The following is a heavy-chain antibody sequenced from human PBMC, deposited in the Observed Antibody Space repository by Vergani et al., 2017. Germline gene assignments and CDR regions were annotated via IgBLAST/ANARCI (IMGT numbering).Heavy chain of an antibody. V-gene: IGHV1-46*01. CDR1: GYTFTSYY. D-gene: IGHD3-9*01. J-gene: IGHJ5*02. CDR3: ARDGVIXQTDYDILTGYYSVGFDP. Sequence: QVQLVQSGAEVKKPGASVKVSCKASGYTFTSYYMHWVRQAPGQGLEWMGIINPSGGITSYAQKFQGRVTMTRDTSTSTVYMELSSLRSEDTAVYYCARDGVIXQTDYDILTGYYSVGFDPWGQGTLVTVSS. CDR2: INPSGGIT.